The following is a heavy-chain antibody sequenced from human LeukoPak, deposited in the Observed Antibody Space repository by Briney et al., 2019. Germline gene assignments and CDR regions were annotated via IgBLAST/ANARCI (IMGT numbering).Heavy chain of an antibody. CDR2: INHSGST. CDR3: ARRKGPPKYSSSSHNNRNYYYYYGIDV. Sequence: PSETLSLTCAVYGGSFSGYYWSWIRQPPGKGLEWIGEINHSGSTNYNPSLKSRVTISVDTSKNQFSLKLSSVTAADTAVYYCARRKGPPKYSSSSHNNRNYYYYYGIDVWGQGTTVTVSS. CDR1: GGSFSGYY. D-gene: IGHD6-6*01. V-gene: IGHV4-34*01. J-gene: IGHJ6*02.